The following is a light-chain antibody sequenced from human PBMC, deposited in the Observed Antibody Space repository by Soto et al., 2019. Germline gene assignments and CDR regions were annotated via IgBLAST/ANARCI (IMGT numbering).Light chain of an antibody. CDR2: DVS. CDR3: SSYTTSSVV. CDR1: SSDVGGHNY. J-gene: IGLJ3*02. Sequence: QSALTQPASVSGSPGQSITISCTGTSSDVGGHNYVSWYQQHPGKAPKLIIYDVSNRPSGVSNRFSGSKSGNTPSLTISGLQAEDEADYHCSSYTTSSVVFGGGTKLTVL. V-gene: IGLV2-14*03.